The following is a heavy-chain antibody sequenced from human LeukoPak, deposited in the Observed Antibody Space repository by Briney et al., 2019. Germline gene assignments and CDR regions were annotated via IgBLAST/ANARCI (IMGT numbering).Heavy chain of an antibody. CDR2: IGSSGSTI. CDR1: GFTFSDYY. Sequence: GGSLRLSFAASGFTFSDYYMSWIRQAPGKGLEWVSYIGSSGSTINYADSVKGRFTISRDNAKNSLYLQMNSLRAEDTAVYYCARVMRSGSPFDYWGQGTLVTVSS. V-gene: IGHV3-11*01. D-gene: IGHD1-26*01. J-gene: IGHJ4*02. CDR3: ARVMRSGSPFDY.